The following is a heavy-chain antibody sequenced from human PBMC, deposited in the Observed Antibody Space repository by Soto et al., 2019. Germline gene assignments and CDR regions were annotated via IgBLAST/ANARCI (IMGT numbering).Heavy chain of an antibody. J-gene: IGHJ6*02. CDR3: ARDLWGYCGTDCYPLDV. V-gene: IGHV4-59*01. CDR2: IYYSGST. Sequence: PSETLSLTCTVAGGSISSYDWSWIRQPPGKGLEWIGYIYYSGSTNYNPSFKSRVTISVDTSKNQFSLKLNSVTAADTAVYYCARDLWGYCGTDCYPLDVWGQGTTVTVSS. D-gene: IGHD2-21*02. CDR1: GGSISSYD.